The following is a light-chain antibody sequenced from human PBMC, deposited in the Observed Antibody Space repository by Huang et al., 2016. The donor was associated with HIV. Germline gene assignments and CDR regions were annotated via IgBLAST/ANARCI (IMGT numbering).Light chain of an antibody. J-gene: IGKJ2*01. Sequence: LVLTQSPGTLSLSPGARATLSCWASQRISSSFLAWFQQKPGQAPRLLIYSASSRAADIPDSVGGSGSGTDFTLTINRLEPEDSAVYYCHQYGSSPPNTFGQGTRLEIK. CDR3: HQYGSSPPNT. CDR2: SAS. V-gene: IGKV3-20*01. CDR1: QRISSSF.